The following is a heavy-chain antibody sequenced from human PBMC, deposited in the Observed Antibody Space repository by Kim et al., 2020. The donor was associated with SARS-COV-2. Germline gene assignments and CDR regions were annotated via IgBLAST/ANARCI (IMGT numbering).Heavy chain of an antibody. V-gene: IGHV1-24*01. CDR1: GYTLTELS. CDR3: ATDRGSCGGDCVRGAFDI. D-gene: IGHD2-21*02. J-gene: IGHJ3*02. Sequence: ASVKVSCKVSGYTLTELSMHWVRQAPGKGLEWMGGFDPEDGETIYAQKFQGRVTMTEDTSTDTAYMELSSLRSEDTAVYYCATDRGSCGGDCVRGAFDIWGQGTMVTVSS. CDR2: FDPEDGET.